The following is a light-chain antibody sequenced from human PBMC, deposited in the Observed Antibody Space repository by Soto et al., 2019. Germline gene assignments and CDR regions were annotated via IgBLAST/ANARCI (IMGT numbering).Light chain of an antibody. J-gene: IGKJ1*01. V-gene: IGKV3-15*01. CDR1: QSVSRN. CDR2: GAS. Sequence: EVVLTQSPATLSVSPGDRATLSCRASQSVSRNLAWYQQKPGQAPRLLIYGASTRATGVPARFSGSGSATEFTLSISSLQSEDVAVYYCQQHNNWPPWTFGQGTKVEIK. CDR3: QQHNNWPPWT.